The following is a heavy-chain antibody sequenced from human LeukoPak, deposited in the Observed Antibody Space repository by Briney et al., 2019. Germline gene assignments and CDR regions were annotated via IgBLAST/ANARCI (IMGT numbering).Heavy chain of an antibody. CDR3: ATDDGTAMGNHFDY. CDR1: GYTLTELS. CDR2: FDPEDGET. V-gene: IGHV1-24*01. D-gene: IGHD5-18*01. Sequence: GASVKVSCKVSGYTLTELSMHWVRQAPGKGLEWMGGFDPEDGETIYAQKFQGRVTMTEDTSTDTAYMELNSLRSEDTAVYYCATDDGTAMGNHFDYWGQGTLVTVSS. J-gene: IGHJ4*02.